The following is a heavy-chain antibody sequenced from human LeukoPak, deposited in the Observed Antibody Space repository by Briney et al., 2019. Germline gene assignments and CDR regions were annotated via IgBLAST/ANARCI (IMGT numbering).Heavy chain of an antibody. CDR2: ISSSSSYI. J-gene: IGHJ4*02. CDR3: ARDAHIVVVPADGIDY. D-gene: IGHD2-2*01. CDR1: GFTFSSYS. V-gene: IGHV3-21*01. Sequence: PGGSLRLSCAASGFTFSSYSMNWVRQAPGKGLEWVSSISSSSSYIYYADSVKGRFTISRDNAKNSLYLQMNSLRAEDTAVYYCARDAHIVVVPADGIDYWGQGTLVTVSS.